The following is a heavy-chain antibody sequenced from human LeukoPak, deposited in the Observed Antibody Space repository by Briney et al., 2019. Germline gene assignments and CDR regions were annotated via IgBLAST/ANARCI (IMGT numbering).Heavy chain of an antibody. CDR1: GYSFRSYW. CDR2: IDPTDSYT. Sequence: GESLKISCKGSGYSFRSYWISWVRQMPGKGLEWMGRIDPTDSYTDYSPSFEGHVTISVDRSITTAYLQWSSLKASDTAMYFCASSRAGTLKVHNWFDPWGRGSLVTVSS. V-gene: IGHV5-10-1*01. J-gene: IGHJ5*02. D-gene: IGHD6-19*01. CDR3: ASSRAGTLKVHNWFDP.